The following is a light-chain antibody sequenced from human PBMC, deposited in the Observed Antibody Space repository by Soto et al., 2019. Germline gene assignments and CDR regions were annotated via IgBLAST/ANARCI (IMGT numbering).Light chain of an antibody. J-gene: IGKJ1*01. CDR3: LQDHNYPRT. V-gene: IGKV1-6*01. CDR2: AAS. CDR1: QDIKNE. Sequence: AIPMTQSPSSLSASVGDRVTITCRASQDIKNELGWYQQKPGKAPNVLIYAASTLLSGVPSRFSGAGSGTAFPLTISSLQPEDFATYYCLQDHNYPRTFGQGTRVEIK.